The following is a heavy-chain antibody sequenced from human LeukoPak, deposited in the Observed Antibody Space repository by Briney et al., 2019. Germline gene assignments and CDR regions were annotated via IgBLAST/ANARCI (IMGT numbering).Heavy chain of an antibody. V-gene: IGHV1-2*02. Sequence: GASVKVSCKASGYTFTGYYMHWVRQAPGQGLEWMGWINPNSGGTNYAQKSQGRVTMTRDTSISTAYMELSRLRSDDTAVYYCARDPIDYYDSSGYWKSDNWFDPWGQGTLVTVSS. CDR3: ARDPIDYYDSSGYWKSDNWFDP. CDR1: GYTFTGYY. CDR2: INPNSGGT. J-gene: IGHJ5*02. D-gene: IGHD3-22*01.